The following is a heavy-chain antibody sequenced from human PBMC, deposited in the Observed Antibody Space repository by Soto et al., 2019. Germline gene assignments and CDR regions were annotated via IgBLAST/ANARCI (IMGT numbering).Heavy chain of an antibody. Sequence: PSDTLTLTCNVSGGSISSYYWSWIRQPPGKGLEWIGYIYYSGSANYNPSLKSRVTISVDTSKNQFSLKLSSVTAADTAVYYCARGALTTYFDYWGQGTLVTV. J-gene: IGHJ4*02. CDR2: IYYSGSA. CDR1: GGSISSYY. V-gene: IGHV4-59*01. CDR3: ARGALTTYFDY.